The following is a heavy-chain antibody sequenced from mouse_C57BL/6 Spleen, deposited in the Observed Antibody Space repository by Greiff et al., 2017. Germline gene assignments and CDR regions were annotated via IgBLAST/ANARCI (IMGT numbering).Heavy chain of an antibody. J-gene: IGHJ4*01. Sequence: QVQLKQPGAELVMPGASVKLSCKASGYTFTSYWMHWVKQRPGQGLEWIGEIDPSDSYTNYNQKFKGKSTLTVDKSSSTAYMQLSSLTSEDSAVYYCARSDDYPYAMDYWGQGTSVTVSS. CDR2: IDPSDSYT. V-gene: IGHV1-69*01. CDR3: ARSDDYPYAMDY. D-gene: IGHD2-4*01. CDR1: GYTFTSYW.